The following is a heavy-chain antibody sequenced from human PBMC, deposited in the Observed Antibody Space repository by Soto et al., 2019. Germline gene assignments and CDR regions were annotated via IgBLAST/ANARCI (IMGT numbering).Heavy chain of an antibody. CDR3: ARERRGYCSGGSCYSSLYYFDY. V-gene: IGHV4-30-4*01. J-gene: IGHJ4*02. CDR1: GGSISSGDYY. D-gene: IGHD2-15*01. Sequence: QVQLQESGPGLVKPSQTLSLTCTVSGGSISSGDYYWSWIRQPPGKGLEWIGYIYYSGSTYYNPSLQSRVTISVDTSKNQFSLKLSSVTAADTAVYYCARERRGYCSGGSCYSSLYYFDYWGQGTLVTVSS. CDR2: IYYSGST.